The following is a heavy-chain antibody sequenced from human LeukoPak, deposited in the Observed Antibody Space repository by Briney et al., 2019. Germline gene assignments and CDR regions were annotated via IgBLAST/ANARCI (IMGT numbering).Heavy chain of an antibody. Sequence: GGSLRLSCAASGFTVSSTYMSWVRQAPGKGLEWVSIIYGGGSTYYADSVKGRFTISRDSSKNTLYLQMNSLRAEDTAVYYCTRVKSYCSSTNCYPWNFEYCGQGTLVTVSS. V-gene: IGHV3-53*01. D-gene: IGHD2-2*01. J-gene: IGHJ4*02. CDR3: TRVKSYCSSTNCYPWNFEY. CDR1: GFTVSSTY. CDR2: IYGGGST.